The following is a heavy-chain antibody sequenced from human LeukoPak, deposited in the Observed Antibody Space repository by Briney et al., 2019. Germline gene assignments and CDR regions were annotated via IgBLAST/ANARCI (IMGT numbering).Heavy chain of an antibody. V-gene: IGHV5-51*01. CDR1: GYSFTRYW. J-gene: IGHJ4*02. CDR3: ARLRDSGWYEDYFDY. CDR2: IYPGDSDS. D-gene: IGHD6-19*01. Sequence: GESLKISCKGSGYSFTRYWIGLVRQMPGKGLEWMGIIYPGDSDSRYSPSFQGQVTISADKSISTAYLQWSSLKASDTAMYYCARLRDSGWYEDYFDYWGQGTLVTVSS.